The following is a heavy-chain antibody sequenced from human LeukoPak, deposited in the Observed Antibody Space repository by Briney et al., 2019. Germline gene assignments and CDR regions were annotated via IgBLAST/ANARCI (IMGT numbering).Heavy chain of an antibody. V-gene: IGHV4-59*01. J-gene: IGHJ4*02. CDR2: ISYSGST. D-gene: IGHD5-24*01. Sequence: SETLSLTCTVSGASISSYYWSWIRQPPGKGLEWIGYISYSGSTNYNPSLKGRVTISVDTSKNHFSLKLSSVTAADTAVYYCARSGGRDGYNFDYWGQGTLVTVSS. CDR3: ARSGGRDGYNFDY. CDR1: GASISSYY.